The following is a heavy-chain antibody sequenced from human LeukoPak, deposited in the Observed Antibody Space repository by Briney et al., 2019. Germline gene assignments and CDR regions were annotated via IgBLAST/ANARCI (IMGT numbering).Heavy chain of an antibody. J-gene: IGHJ4*02. CDR2: ITSSGETT. CDR1: GFTFSIYA. CDR3: ARDRPNYYGANGHYYRRDGDY. V-gene: IGHV3-23*01. D-gene: IGHD3-22*01. Sequence: GGSLRLSCAASGFTFSIYAMSLVRQAPGKGLEWVSSITSSGETTYYAGSVKGQFTISRDNSKNTVYLQMNSLRAEDTAVYYCARDRPNYYGANGHYYRRDGDYWGQGTLVTVSS.